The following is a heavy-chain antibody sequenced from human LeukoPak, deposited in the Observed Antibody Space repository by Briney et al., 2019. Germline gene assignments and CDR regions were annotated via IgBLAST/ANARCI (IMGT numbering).Heavy chain of an antibody. CDR3: ARETYPHPYPVDGMDV. V-gene: IGHV3-30*04. CDR2: ISYDGSNK. Sequence: GGSLRLSCAASGFTFSSYAMHWVRQAPGKGLEWVAVISYDGSNKYYADSVKGRFTISRDNSKNTLYLQMNSLRAEDTAVYYCARETYPHPYPVDGMDVWGQGPTVTVSS. D-gene: IGHD2-2*01. J-gene: IGHJ6*02. CDR1: GFTFSSYA.